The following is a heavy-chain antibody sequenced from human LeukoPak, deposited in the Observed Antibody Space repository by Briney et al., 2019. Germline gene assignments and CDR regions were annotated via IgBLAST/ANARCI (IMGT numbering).Heavy chain of an antibody. CDR2: INSDGSTT. D-gene: IGHD7-27*01. CDR1: GFTFSNYW. V-gene: IGHV3-74*01. CDR3: ASPLTGDGDY. J-gene: IGHJ4*02. Sequence: GGSLRLSCAASGFTFSNYWMHWVRQAPGKGLVWVSRINSDGSTTNYADSVKGRFAISRDNAKNTLYLQMNSLRAEDTAVYYCASPLTGDGDYWGQGILVTVSS.